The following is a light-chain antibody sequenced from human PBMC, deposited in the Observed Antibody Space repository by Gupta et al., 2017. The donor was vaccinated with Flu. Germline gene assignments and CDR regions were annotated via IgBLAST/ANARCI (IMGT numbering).Light chain of an antibody. J-gene: IGKJ3*01. CDR3: QRRSNWPPFT. CDR2: DAS. Sequence: EIVLTQSPATLSLSPGERATLSCRASQSVSSYLAWYQQKPCQAPRLLIYDASNRAPGTPARFTGSGSGTDFTLTISSREPEDFAVYYCQRRSNWPPFTFGPGTTLDIK. V-gene: IGKV3-11*01. CDR1: QSVSSY.